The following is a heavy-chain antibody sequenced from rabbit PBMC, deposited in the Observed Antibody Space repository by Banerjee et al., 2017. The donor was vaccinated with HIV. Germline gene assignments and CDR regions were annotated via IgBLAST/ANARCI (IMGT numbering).Heavy chain of an antibody. Sequence: QQQLEESGGGLVKPGGTLTLTCKASGFDLSSYWMYWVRQAPGKGLELIGCIGAGSGGSTYYASWAKGRFTISKTSSTTVTLQMTSLTAADTATYFCARQSYDDYGAHDAFDPWGPGTLVTVS. CDR3: ARQSYDDYGAHDAFDP. D-gene: IGHD2-1*01. CDR1: GFDLSSYW. V-gene: IGHV1S45*01. J-gene: IGHJ2*01. CDR2: IGAGSGGST.